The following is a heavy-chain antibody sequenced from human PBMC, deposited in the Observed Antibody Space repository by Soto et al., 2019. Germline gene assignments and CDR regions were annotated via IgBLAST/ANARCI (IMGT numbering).Heavy chain of an antibody. J-gene: IGHJ4*02. CDR1: GYSISSSNW. V-gene: IGHV4-28*01. D-gene: IGHD1-26*01. CDR3: ARREIQGPIDY. CDR2: IYYSGTT. Sequence: QVQLQESGPGLVKPSDTLSLTCAVSGYSISSSNWWGWIRQPPGKGLEWIGYIYYSGTTYYNPSLKKXXTXSXXTSKNQFSLKLISVTAVDAAVYYCARREIQGPIDYWGQGTLVTVSS.